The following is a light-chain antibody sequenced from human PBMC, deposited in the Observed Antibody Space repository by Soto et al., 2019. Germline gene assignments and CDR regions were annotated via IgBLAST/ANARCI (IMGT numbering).Light chain of an antibody. CDR3: QQSYTTPPT. J-gene: IGKJ1*01. Sequence: DIQMTQSPSSLSASVGDRVTITCRASQSISNYVTWYQQKPRKAPKLLIYAASSLQSGIPSRFSGSVSGTDFTLTISSLQPEDFATYYCQQSYTTPPTFGQGTKVEIK. CDR2: AAS. CDR1: QSISNY. V-gene: IGKV1-39*01.